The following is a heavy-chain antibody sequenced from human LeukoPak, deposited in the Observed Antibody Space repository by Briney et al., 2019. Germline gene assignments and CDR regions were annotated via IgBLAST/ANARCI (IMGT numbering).Heavy chain of an antibody. J-gene: IGHJ5*02. D-gene: IGHD3-10*01. CDR3: ARLAHYGSGSYYGGNNWFDP. CDR2: ITPIFGTA. Sequence: ASVKVSCKASGGTFSSYAISWVRQAPGQGLEWMGGITPIFGTANYAQKFQGRVTITADKSTSTAYMELSSLRSEDTAVYYCARLAHYGSGSYYGGNNWFDPWGQGTLVTVSS. V-gene: IGHV1-69*06. CDR1: GGTFSSYA.